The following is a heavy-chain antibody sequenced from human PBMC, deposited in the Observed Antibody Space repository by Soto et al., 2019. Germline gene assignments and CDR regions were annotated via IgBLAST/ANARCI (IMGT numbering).Heavy chain of an antibody. CDR1: GFTFSSYG. V-gene: IGHV3-30*18. J-gene: IGHJ4*02. CDR3: AKDAQVYDSSGYYLH. CDR2: ISYDGSNK. D-gene: IGHD3-22*01. Sequence: GGSLRLSCAASGFTFSSYGMHWVRQAPGKGLEWVAVISYDGSNKYYADSVKGRFTISRDNSKNTLYLQMNSLRAEDTAVYYCAKDAQVYDSSGYYLHWGQGTLVTVSS.